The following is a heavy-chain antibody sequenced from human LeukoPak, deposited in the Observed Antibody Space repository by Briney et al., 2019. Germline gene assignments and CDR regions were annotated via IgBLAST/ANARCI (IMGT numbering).Heavy chain of an antibody. J-gene: IGHJ3*02. CDR2: ICGST. CDR1: GFTFTNYA. D-gene: IGHD2-2*01. V-gene: IGHV3-66*01. Sequence: PGGSLRLSCAASGFTFTNYAMSWVRQAPGKGLEWVSFICGSTNYADSVKGRFTLSRDTSKNTLFLQMNSLRAEDTAVYFCARYSFQFTSSPLYHDAFDIWGQGMMVTVSS. CDR3: ARYSFQFTSSPLYHDAFDI.